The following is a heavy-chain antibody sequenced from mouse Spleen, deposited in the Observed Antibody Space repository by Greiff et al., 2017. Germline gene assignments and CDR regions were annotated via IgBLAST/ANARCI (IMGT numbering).Heavy chain of an antibody. D-gene: IGHD1-1*01. CDR2: INPSNGGT. CDR1: GYTFTSYY. Sequence: QVQLKESGAELVKPGASVKLSCKASGYTFTSYYMYWVKQRPGQGLEWIGEINPSNGGTNFNEKFKSKATLTVDKSSSTAYMQLSSLTSEDSAVYYCTRERYYGSSVFAYWGQGTLVTVSA. CDR3: TRERYYGSSVFAY. J-gene: IGHJ3*01. V-gene: IGHV1S81*02.